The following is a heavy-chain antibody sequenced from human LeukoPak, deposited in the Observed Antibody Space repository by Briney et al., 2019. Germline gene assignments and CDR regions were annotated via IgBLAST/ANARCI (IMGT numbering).Heavy chain of an antibody. J-gene: IGHJ6*03. CDR3: ARVITIFGVVMVGRNYYMDV. Sequence: SETLSLTCTVSGGSISSYYWSWIRQPAGKGLEWIGRIYTSGSTNYNPSLKSRVTMSVDTSKNQFSLKLSSVTAADTAVYYCARVITIFGVVMVGRNYYMDVWGKGTTVTVSS. CDR2: IYTSGST. CDR1: GGSISSYY. D-gene: IGHD3-3*01. V-gene: IGHV4-4*07.